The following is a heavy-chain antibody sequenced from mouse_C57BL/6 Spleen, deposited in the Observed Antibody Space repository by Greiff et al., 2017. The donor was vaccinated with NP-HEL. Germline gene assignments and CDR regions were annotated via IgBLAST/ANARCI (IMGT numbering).Heavy chain of an antibody. CDR3: ARRDPYYATDY. J-gene: IGHJ4*01. Sequence: VQLQQPGAELVRPGSSVKLSCKASGYTFTSYWMDWVKQRPGQGLEWIGNIYPSDSETHYNQKFKDKATLTVDKSSSTAYMQLSSLTSEDSAVYYCARRDPYYATDYWGQGTSVTVSS. CDR2: IYPSDSET. CDR1: GYTFTSYW. V-gene: IGHV1-61*01.